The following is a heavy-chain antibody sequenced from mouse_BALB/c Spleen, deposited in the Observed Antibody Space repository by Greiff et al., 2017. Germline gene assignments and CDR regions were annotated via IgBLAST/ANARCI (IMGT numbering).Heavy chain of an antibody. J-gene: IGHJ3*01. V-gene: IGHV1-18*01. CDR3: ARSGYDYDLAWFAY. Sequence: EVKLMESGPELVKPGASVKIPCKASGYTFTDYNMDWVKQSHGKSLEWIGDINPNNGGTIYNQKFKGKATLTVDKSSSTAYMELRSLTSEDTAVYYCARSGYDYDLAWFAYWGQGTLVTVSA. CDR2: INPNNGGT. D-gene: IGHD2-4*01. CDR1: GYTFTDYN.